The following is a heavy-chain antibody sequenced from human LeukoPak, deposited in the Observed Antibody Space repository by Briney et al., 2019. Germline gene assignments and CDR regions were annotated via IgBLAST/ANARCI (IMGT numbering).Heavy chain of an antibody. V-gene: IGHV4-59*01. D-gene: IGHD6-6*01. Sequence: PSETLSLTCTVSGGSITSYYWSWIRQPPGKGLEWIGYIYYSGSTNYNPSLKSRVTISVDTSKNQFSLKLSSVTAADTAVYYCARGGGLDYYYYYVDVWGKGTTVTISS. J-gene: IGHJ6*03. CDR2: IYYSGST. CDR1: GGSITSYY. CDR3: ARGGGLDYYYYYVDV.